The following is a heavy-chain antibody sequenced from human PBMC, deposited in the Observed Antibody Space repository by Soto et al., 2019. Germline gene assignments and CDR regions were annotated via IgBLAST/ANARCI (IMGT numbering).Heavy chain of an antibody. CDR2: ISGSGGST. CDR3: AKDTYGDYSFDF. D-gene: IGHD4-17*01. V-gene: IGHV3-23*01. J-gene: IGHJ4*02. Sequence: EVQLLESGGGLVQPGGSLRLSCTASGFTFSSNAINWVRPAPGKGLEWVSSISGSGGSTYYADSVKGRFTISRDNSKSTLSLQMNSLRAEDTALYYCAKDTYGDYSFDFWGQGTQVTVSS. CDR1: GFTFSSNA.